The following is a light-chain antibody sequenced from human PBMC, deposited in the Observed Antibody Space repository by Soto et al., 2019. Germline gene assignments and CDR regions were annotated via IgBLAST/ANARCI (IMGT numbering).Light chain of an antibody. V-gene: IGLV2-23*02. CDR1: NSDVGSYNL. CDR2: EVG. Sequence: QSALTQPASVSGSPGQSITISCTGTNSDVGSYNLVSWYQQHPDKDPKLIIYEVGVRPSGVSDRFSGSKSGSTASLTISGLQAEDEAEDYCSSYAGSGEVFGSGTKLTVL. CDR3: SSYAGSGEV. J-gene: IGLJ1*01.